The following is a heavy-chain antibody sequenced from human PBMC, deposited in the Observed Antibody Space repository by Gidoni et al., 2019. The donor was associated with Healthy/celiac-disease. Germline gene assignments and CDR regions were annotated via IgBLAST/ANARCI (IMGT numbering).Heavy chain of an antibody. CDR1: GGSISSSSYY. Sequence: QLQLQESGPGLVKPSETLSLTCTVSGGSISSSSYYWGWIRQPPGKGLEWIGSIYYSGSTYYNPSLKSRVTISVDTSKNQFSLKLSSVTAADTAVYYCARERNRVWFRYFDLWGRGTLVTVSS. CDR3: ARERNRVWFRYFDL. J-gene: IGHJ2*01. CDR2: IYYSGST. D-gene: IGHD3-10*01. V-gene: IGHV4-39*07.